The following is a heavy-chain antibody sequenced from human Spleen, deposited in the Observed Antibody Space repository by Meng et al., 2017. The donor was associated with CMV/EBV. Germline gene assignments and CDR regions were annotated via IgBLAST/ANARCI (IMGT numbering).Heavy chain of an antibody. V-gene: IGHV5-51*01. CDR2: IYPGDSDA. CDR3: ARVGGYSDGYFDY. J-gene: IGHJ4*02. Sequence: CKGSGYSFTSYWIGWVRQMPGKGLEWMGSIYPGDSDARYSPSFQGQVTISADKSISTAYLQWSSLKAADTAMYYCARVGGYSDGYFDYWGQGTLVTVSS. D-gene: IGHD5-18*01. CDR1: GYSFTSYW.